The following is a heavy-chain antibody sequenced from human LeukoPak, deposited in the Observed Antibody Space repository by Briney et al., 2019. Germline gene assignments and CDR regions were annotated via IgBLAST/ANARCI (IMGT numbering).Heavy chain of an antibody. V-gene: IGHV3-33*01. Sequence: GGSLRLSCAASGFTFSSYGMHWVRQAPGKGLEWVAVIWYDGSNKYYADSVKGRFTISRDNSKNTLYLQMNSLRAEDTAVYYCARDYYDSSGYWPLDYWGQGTLVTVPS. J-gene: IGHJ4*02. CDR2: IWYDGSNK. D-gene: IGHD3-22*01. CDR1: GFTFSSYG. CDR3: ARDYYDSSGYWPLDY.